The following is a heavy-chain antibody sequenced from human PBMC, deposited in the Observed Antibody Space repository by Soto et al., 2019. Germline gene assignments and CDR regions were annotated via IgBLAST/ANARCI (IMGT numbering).Heavy chain of an antibody. Sequence: SETLSLTCTVSGGSISSYYWSWIRQPPGKGLEWIGYIYYSGSTNYNPSLKSRVTISVDTSKNQFSLKLSSVTAADTAVHYCARDVGRDSGSYYYYYGMDVWGQGTTVTVSS. J-gene: IGHJ6*02. CDR1: GGSISSYY. V-gene: IGHV4-59*01. CDR2: IYYSGST. D-gene: IGHD1-26*01. CDR3: ARDVGRDSGSYYYYYGMDV.